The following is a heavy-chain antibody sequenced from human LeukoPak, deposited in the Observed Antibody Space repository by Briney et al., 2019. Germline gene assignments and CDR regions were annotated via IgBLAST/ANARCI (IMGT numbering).Heavy chain of an antibody. J-gene: IGHJ5*02. Sequence: SGTLSLTCTVSGGSISSYYWSWIRQPAGKGLEWIGRIYTSGSTNYNPSLKSRVTMSVDTSKNQFSLKLTSVTAADTAVYYCARLVVITTFDWFDPWGQGTLVTVSS. V-gene: IGHV4-4*07. CDR1: GGSISSYY. D-gene: IGHD3-22*01. CDR2: IYTSGST. CDR3: ARLVVITTFDWFDP.